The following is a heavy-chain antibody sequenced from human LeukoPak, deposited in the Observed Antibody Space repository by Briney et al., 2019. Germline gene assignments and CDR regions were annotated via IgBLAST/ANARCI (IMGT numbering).Heavy chain of an antibody. CDR3: ARVVERRGFWSGFSLVSWYFDL. CDR2: IKQDGSEK. J-gene: IGHJ2*01. D-gene: IGHD3-3*01. V-gene: IGHV3-7*01. Sequence: PGGSLRLSCAASGFTFSSYWMSWVRQAPGKGLEWVANIKQDGSEKYYVDSVKGRFSISRDNAKNSLNLQMNSLRAEDTAVYYCARVVERRGFWSGFSLVSWYFDLWGRGTLVTVSS. CDR1: GFTFSSYW.